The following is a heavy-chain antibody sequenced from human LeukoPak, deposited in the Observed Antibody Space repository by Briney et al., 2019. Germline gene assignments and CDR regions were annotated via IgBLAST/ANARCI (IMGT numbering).Heavy chain of an antibody. D-gene: IGHD5-24*01. Sequence: PGGSLRLSCAASGFTFSSYTMSWVRQAPGKGLEWVSYISSSGSATYHAGSVKGRFTISRDNANNSLYLQLNSLRVEDTAVYYCARERGYTYSFEYWGQGTLVTVSS. CDR2: ISSSGSAT. CDR3: ARERGYTYSFEY. CDR1: GFTFSSYT. V-gene: IGHV3-48*01. J-gene: IGHJ4*02.